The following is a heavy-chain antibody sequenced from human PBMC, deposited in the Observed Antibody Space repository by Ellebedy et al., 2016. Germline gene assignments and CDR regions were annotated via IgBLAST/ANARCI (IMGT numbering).Heavy chain of an antibody. CDR1: GFTFDDFA. J-gene: IGHJ4*02. V-gene: IGHV3-9*01. CDR2: ITWNSDSV. Sequence: SLKISXAASGFTFDDFAMHWVRQAPGKGLEWVLGITWNSDSVDYADSVKGRFTISRDNANNSLYLQMNSLRTDDTAIYYCARSEARWGQGTLVTVSS. CDR3: ARSEAR.